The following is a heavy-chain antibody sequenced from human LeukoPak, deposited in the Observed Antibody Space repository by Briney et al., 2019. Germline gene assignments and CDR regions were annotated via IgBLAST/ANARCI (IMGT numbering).Heavy chain of an antibody. CDR2: ISSNGGST. Sequence: SGGSLRLSCSASGFTFSSYAMHWVRQAPGKGLEYASAISSNGGSTYYADSVKGRFTISRDDSENTLYLQMSSLRAEDTAVYYCVKFEQLAYYFDYWGQGTLVTVSS. V-gene: IGHV3-64D*06. J-gene: IGHJ4*02. CDR1: GFTFSSYA. CDR3: VKFEQLAYYFDY. D-gene: IGHD6-13*01.